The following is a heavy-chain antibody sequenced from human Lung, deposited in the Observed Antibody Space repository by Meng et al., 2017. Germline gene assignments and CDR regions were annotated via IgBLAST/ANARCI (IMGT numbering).Heavy chain of an antibody. CDR1: GGSITSSTW. D-gene: IGHD1-26*01. V-gene: IGHV4-4*02. CDR3: ARFDISSSGRGDY. CDR2: IFHSGST. Sequence: QGSLQESGPGLGKPSGTLSLTCAVSGGSITSSTWWSWVRQTPGKGLEWFGEIFHSGSTNYHPPLESRVTISVDKSKNQFSLKVYSVTAADTATYYCARFDISSSGRGDYWGQGILVTVSS. J-gene: IGHJ4*02.